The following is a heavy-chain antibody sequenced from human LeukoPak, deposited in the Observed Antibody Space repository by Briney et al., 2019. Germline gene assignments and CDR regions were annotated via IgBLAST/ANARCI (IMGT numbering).Heavy chain of an antibody. Sequence: PGGSLRLSCAASGFAFNNYAINWVRQAPGKGLEWVSAITGNGDSTYYADSVKGRFTISRDNSKNTLYLQMNSLRAEDTAVYYCAKDHGDRSGYYDYWGQGTLVTVSS. J-gene: IGHJ4*02. CDR1: GFAFNNYA. CDR3: AKDHGDRSGYYDY. D-gene: IGHD3-22*01. V-gene: IGHV3-23*01. CDR2: ITGNGDST.